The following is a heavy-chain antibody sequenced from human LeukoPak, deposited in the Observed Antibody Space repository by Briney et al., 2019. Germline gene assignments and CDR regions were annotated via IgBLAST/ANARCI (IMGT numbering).Heavy chain of an antibody. CDR3: ARGGDVEMATTSKYWYFDL. Sequence: SETLSLTCSVSGGSISSYYWSWIRQPPGRGLEWIGYIYYSGRTSYNPSLKSRVTISVDTSKNQFSLKLSSVTAADTAVYYCARGGDVEMATTSKYWYFDLWGRGTLVTVSS. CDR1: GGSISSYY. V-gene: IGHV4-59*01. J-gene: IGHJ2*01. D-gene: IGHD5-24*01. CDR2: IYYSGRT.